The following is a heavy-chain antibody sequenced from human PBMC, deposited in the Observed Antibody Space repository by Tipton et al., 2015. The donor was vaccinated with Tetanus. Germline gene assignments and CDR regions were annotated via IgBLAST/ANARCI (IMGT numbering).Heavy chain of an antibody. CDR3: ARDMGYSSGWFVPGMDYYYYYGMDV. V-gene: IGHV3-30*03. Sequence: SLRLSCAASGFTFSSYGMHWVRQAPGKGLEWVAVISYDGSNKYYADSVKGRFTISRDNSKNTLYLQMNSLRAEDTAVYYCARDMGYSSGWFVPGMDYYYYYGMDVWGQETTVTVSS. D-gene: IGHD6-19*01. CDR1: GFTFSSYG. CDR2: ISYDGSNK. J-gene: IGHJ6*02.